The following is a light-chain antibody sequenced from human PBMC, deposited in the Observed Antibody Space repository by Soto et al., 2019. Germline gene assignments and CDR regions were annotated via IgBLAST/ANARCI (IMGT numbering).Light chain of an antibody. CDR3: QQRSSWPIT. J-gene: IGKJ3*01. CDR2: DAS. CDR1: QSVSNF. V-gene: IGKV3-11*01. Sequence: VMSQSPSTLSVSPGEGATLSCRASQSVSNFLAWYQQIPGQAPSLLIYDASNRATGIPARFSGSGSGTDFTLTISSLEPEDFAIYYCQQRSSWPITFGPGTKVDI.